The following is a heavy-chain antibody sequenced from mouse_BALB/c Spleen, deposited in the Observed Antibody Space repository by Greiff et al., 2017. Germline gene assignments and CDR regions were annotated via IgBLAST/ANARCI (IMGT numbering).Heavy chain of an antibody. D-gene: IGHD2-4*01. CDR1: GFTFSDYG. J-gene: IGHJ4*01. CDR3: ARVIYDYDYAMDY. Sequence: DVKLVESGGGLVQPGGSRKLSCAASGFTFSDYGMAWVRQAPGKGPEWVAFISNLAYSIYYADTVTGRFTISRENAKNTLYLEMSSLRSEDTAMYYCARVIYDYDYAMDYWGQGTSVTVSS. CDR2: ISNLAYSI. V-gene: IGHV5-15*02.